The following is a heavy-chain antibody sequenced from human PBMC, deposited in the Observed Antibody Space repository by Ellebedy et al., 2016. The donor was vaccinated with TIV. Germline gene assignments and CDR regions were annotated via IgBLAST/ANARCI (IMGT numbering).Heavy chain of an antibody. CDR2: IYSDGSP. CDR1: GFIVRSNY. Sequence: GESLKIPCAASGFIVRSNYMSSVRQAPGKGMEWVSVIYSDGSPYYADSVKGRFPISRDNSKNTLYLQMNSLRAEHTAVYYCARIGEPNHYYDTSGSYYRSVIAGSFDIWGQGTMVTVSS. CDR3: ARIGEPNHYYDTSGSYYRSVIAGSFDI. J-gene: IGHJ3*02. V-gene: IGHV3-53*05. D-gene: IGHD3-22*01.